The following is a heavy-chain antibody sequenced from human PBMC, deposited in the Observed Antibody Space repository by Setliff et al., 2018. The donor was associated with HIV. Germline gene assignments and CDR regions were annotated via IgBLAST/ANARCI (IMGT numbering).Heavy chain of an antibody. CDR1: GDSIGTYS. CDR2: IYGSGST. J-gene: IGHJ5*01. D-gene: IGHD1-7*01. V-gene: IGHV4-4*09. CDR3: AKRAAQDGTVTSSNWFES. Sequence: SETLSLTCAVSGDSIGTYSWHWLRQPPGKGLEWIGYIYGSGSTGYNPSLTSRVTMSTDTPNNRFALELTSVTAADTAVYYCAKRAAQDGTVTSSNWFESWGQGTLVTVSS.